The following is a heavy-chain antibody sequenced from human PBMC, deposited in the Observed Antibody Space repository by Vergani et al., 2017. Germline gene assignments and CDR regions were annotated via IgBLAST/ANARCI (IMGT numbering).Heavy chain of an antibody. CDR3: AKSLRKTYDYVWWSSDY. D-gene: IGHD3-16*01. J-gene: IGHJ4*02. Sequence: EVQLLESGGGLVQPGGSLRLSCAASGFTFSSYAMSWVRQAPGEGLEWVSAISGSGGSTSYADSVKGRLTISRYNSKNTLYLQMNSLRAEDTAVYYCAKSLRKTYDYVWWSSDYWGQGTLVTVSS. CDR2: ISGSGGST. CDR1: GFTFSSYA. V-gene: IGHV3-23*01.